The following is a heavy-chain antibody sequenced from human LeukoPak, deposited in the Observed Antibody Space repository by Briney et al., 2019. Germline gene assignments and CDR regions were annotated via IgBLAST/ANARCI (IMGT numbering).Heavy chain of an antibody. Sequence: GATVKVSCKSSGYTFTSYYMYWVRQAPGQGLEWMGIINPSGGSTSYAQKFQGRVTMTRDTSTSTVYMELSSLRSEDTAVYYCAREGGSYRPLDYSGQGTLVTVSS. CDR2: INPSGGST. J-gene: IGHJ4*02. D-gene: IGHD3-16*02. V-gene: IGHV1-46*01. CDR1: GYTFTSYY. CDR3: AREGGSYRPLDY.